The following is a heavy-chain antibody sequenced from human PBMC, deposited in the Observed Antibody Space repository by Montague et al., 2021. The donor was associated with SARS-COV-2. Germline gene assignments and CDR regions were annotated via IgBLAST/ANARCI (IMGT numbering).Heavy chain of an antibody. D-gene: IGHD3-10*01. Sequence: SETLSLTCAVHGGSLSGYYWSWIRQPPEEGLEWIGEINHSANTXXXPSXXXPVTISIDTSKNQFSLKMTSVTAADTATYYCASGIYPSGSYYNRYYYVLNIWGPGTTVIVSS. V-gene: IGHV4-34*01. CDR2: INHSANT. CDR1: GGSLSGYY. CDR3: ASGIYPSGSYYNRYYYVLNI. J-gene: IGHJ6*02.